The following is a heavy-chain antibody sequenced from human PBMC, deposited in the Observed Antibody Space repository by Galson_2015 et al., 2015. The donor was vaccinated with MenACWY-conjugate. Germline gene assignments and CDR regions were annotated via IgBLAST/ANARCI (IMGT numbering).Heavy chain of an antibody. CDR3: ARHPPGGRGMDV. V-gene: IGHV5-51*01. CDR2: ISPGDSNT. D-gene: IGHD1-26*01. J-gene: IGHJ6*02. Sequence: QSGAEVKKPGESLKISCKASGYIFTIYWVAWVRQMPGKGLEWMGLISPGDSNTRYSPSFQGQVTISADKSISTAYLQWSSLKASDTAMYYCARHPPGGRGMDVWGQGTTVTVSS. CDR1: GYIFTIYW.